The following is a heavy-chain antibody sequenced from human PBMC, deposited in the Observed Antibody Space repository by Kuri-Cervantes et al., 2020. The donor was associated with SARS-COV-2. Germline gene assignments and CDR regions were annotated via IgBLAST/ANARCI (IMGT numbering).Heavy chain of an antibody. CDR2: IYYSGST. J-gene: IGHJ4*02. CDR3: ARRNSPYSSSSYYFDY. V-gene: IGHV4-39*01. D-gene: IGHD6-13*01. CDR1: GGSISSSSYY. Sequence: ESLKISCTVSGGSISSSSYYWGWIRQPPGKGLEWIGSIYYSGSTYYNPSLKSRVTISVDTSKNQFSLKLSSVTAADTAVYYCARRNSPYSSSSYYFDYCGQGTLVTVSS.